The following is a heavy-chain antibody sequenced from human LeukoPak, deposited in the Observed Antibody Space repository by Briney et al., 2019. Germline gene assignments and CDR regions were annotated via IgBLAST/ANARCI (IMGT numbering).Heavy chain of an antibody. V-gene: IGHV1-8*03. CDR2: MNPNSGNT. Sequence: ASVKVSCKASGYTFTSYDINWVRQATGQGLEWMGWMNPNSGNTGYAQKFQGRVTITRNTSISTAYMELSSLRSEDTAVYYCARLQGPVRGVHYYYMDVWGKGTTVTISS. CDR1: GYTFTSYD. D-gene: IGHD3-10*01. J-gene: IGHJ6*03. CDR3: ARLQGPVRGVHYYYMDV.